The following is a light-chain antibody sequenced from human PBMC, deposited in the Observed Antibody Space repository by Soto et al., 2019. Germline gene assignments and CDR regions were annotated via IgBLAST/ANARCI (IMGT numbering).Light chain of an antibody. V-gene: IGKV4-1*01. Sequence: DIVMTQSPDSLAVSLGERATINCKSSQSLLANCNNKNCLAWYQHKPGQPPKMLILWASTRESGVPDRFSGSGSGTDFTLTISSLQAEDAAVYYCQHFVSPPLPFGQGTKLEIK. CDR3: QHFVSPPLP. CDR2: WAS. J-gene: IGKJ2*01. CDR1: QSLLANCNNKNC.